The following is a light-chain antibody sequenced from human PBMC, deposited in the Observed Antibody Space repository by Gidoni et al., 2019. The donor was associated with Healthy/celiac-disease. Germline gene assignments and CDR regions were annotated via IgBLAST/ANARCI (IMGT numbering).Light chain of an antibody. CDR2: GAS. CDR3: QQYGSSPLT. J-gene: IGKJ4*01. CDR1: QSVSSSY. Sequence: EIVLTQSPGTLSLSPRERPTLSCRASQSVSSSYLAWYQQKPGQAPRLLIYGASSRATGIPDRFSGSGSGTDFTLTISRLEPEDFAVYYCQQYGSSPLTFGGGTKVEIK. V-gene: IGKV3-20*01.